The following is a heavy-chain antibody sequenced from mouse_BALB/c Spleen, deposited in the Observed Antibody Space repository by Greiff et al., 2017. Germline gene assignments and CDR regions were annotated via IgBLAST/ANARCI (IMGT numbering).Heavy chain of an antibody. Sequence: EVKVVESGGGLVQPGGSLKLSCAASGFTFSSYGMSWVRQTPDKRLELVATINSNGGSTYYPDSVKGRFTISRDNAKNTLYLQMSSLKSEDTAMYYCSRSGIQSYYFDYWGQGTTLTVSS. CDR2: INSNGGST. D-gene: IGHD5-2*01. J-gene: IGHJ2*01. CDR1: GFTFSSYG. V-gene: IGHV5-6-3*01. CDR3: SRSGIQSYYFDY.